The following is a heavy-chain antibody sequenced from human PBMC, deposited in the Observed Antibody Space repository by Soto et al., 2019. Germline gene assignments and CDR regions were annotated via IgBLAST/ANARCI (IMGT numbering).Heavy chain of an antibody. Sequence: GASVPVSCPASVSTFPSYVRHWVRQAPGQRLEWMGWINAGNGNTKYSQKFQGRVTITRDTSASTAYMELSSLRSEDTAVYYCARDVITIFGVARDYYYYYMDVWGKGTTVTVSS. D-gene: IGHD3-3*01. J-gene: IGHJ6*03. CDR2: INAGNGNT. CDR1: VSTFPSYV. CDR3: ARDVITIFGVARDYYYYYMDV. V-gene: IGHV1-3*01.